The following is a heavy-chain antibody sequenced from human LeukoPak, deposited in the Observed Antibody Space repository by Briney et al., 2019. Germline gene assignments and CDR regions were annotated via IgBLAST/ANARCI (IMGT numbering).Heavy chain of an antibody. CDR2: IIPIFGTA. J-gene: IGHJ5*02. CDR3: ARAGVGATRWFDP. CDR1: GGTFSSYA. V-gene: IGHV1-69*01. D-gene: IGHD1-26*01. Sequence: ASVRVSCEASGGTFSSYAISWVRQAPGQGLEWMGGIIPIFGTANYAQKFQGRVTITADESTSTAYMELSSLRSEDTAVYYCARAGVGATRWFDPWGQGTLVTVSS.